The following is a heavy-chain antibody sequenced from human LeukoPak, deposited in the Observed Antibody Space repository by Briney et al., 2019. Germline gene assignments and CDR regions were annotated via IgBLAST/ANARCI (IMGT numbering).Heavy chain of an antibody. J-gene: IGHJ4*02. CDR3: ARGGDYGDLRYFDY. CDR1: AGSINNYY. V-gene: IGHV4-59*01. D-gene: IGHD4-17*01. CDR2: IYYRGST. Sequence: PSETLSLTCTLSAGSINNYYWSWIRQPPGKGLECIGYIYYRGSTNYNPSLKSRVTFSVDTSKNQFSLKLNSVTAADTAVYYCARGGDYGDLRYFDYWGQGTLVTVSS.